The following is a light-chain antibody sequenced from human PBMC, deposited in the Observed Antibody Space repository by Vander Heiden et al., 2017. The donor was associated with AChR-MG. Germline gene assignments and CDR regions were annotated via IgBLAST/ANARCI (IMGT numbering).Light chain of an antibody. CDR1: QGIRSY. CDR3: QQLNSYAWT. CDR2: AAS. J-gene: IGKJ1*01. V-gene: IGKV1-9*01. Sequence: DIQLTQSPSFLSASVGDSVTITCRASQGIRSYLAWYQQKPGTAPKLLINAASTLQSGVPSRFSGSGSATEFTLTISSLQPEDFATYYCQQLNSYAWTFGQGTKVEIK.